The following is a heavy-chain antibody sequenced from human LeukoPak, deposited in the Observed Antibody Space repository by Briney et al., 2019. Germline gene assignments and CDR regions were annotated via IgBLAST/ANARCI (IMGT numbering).Heavy chain of an antibody. D-gene: IGHD5-24*01. CDR3: ARDAGGPTVRQFAY. J-gene: IGHJ4*02. CDR1: GGSFSGYY. Sequence: ASETLSLTCAVYGGSFSGYYWSWIRQPPGKGLERIGEINHSGSTNYNPSLKSRVTISVDTSKNQFSLKLSSVTAADTAVYYCARDAGGPTVRQFAYWGQGTLVTVSS. V-gene: IGHV4-34*01. CDR2: INHSGST.